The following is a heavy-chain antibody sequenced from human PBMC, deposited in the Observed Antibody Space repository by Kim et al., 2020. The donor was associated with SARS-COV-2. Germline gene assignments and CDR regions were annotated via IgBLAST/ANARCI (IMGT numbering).Heavy chain of an antibody. CDR1: DGSFSGYF. CDR3: AGVSLISYSSSCFDY. J-gene: IGHJ4*02. Sequence: SETLSLTCAVYDGSFSGYFWTWVRQPPGKGLEWIGEINHSGITNYSPSLKSRVTISVDTSKNQISLKLSSVTAADTAVYYCAGVSLISYSSSCFDYWGQG. CDR2: INHSGIT. V-gene: IGHV4-34*01. D-gene: IGHD6-13*01.